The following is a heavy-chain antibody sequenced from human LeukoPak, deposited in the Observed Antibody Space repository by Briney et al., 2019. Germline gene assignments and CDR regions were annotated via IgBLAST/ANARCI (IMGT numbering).Heavy chain of an antibody. CDR1: GFTFSSYS. D-gene: IGHD6-6*01. CDR3: ARTSSSSDIDY. J-gene: IGHJ4*02. V-gene: IGHV3-48*04. Sequence: QSGGSLRLSCAASGFTFSSYSMNWVRQAPGKGLEWVSYISSSSSTIYYADSVKGRFTISRDNAKNSLYLQMNSLSAEDTAVYSCARTSSSSDIDYWGQGTLVTVSS. CDR2: ISSSSSTI.